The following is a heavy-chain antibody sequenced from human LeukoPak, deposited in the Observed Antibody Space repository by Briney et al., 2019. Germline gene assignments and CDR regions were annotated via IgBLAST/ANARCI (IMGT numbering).Heavy chain of an antibody. J-gene: IGHJ4*02. Sequence: ASVQVSRKASGYTFTSYGISWVRQAPGQGLEWMGWISAYNGNTHYAQKLQGRVTMTTDTSTSTAYMELRSLRPDDTAVYYCAREGIQLWLDLSYWGQGTLVTVSS. CDR3: AREGIQLWLDLSY. D-gene: IGHD5-18*01. CDR2: ISAYNGNT. V-gene: IGHV1-18*01. CDR1: GYTFTSYG.